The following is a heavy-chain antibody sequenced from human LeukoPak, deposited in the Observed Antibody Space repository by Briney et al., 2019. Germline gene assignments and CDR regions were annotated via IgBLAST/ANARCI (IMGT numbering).Heavy chain of an antibody. CDR2: INPNSGGT. V-gene: IGHV1-2*06. CDR1: GYTFTGYY. J-gene: IGHJ4*02. CDR3: ARDFTGYSSSPGY. Sequence: ASVKASCKASGYTFTGYYMHCVRQAPGQGLEWMGRINPNSGGTNYAQKFQGRVTMTRDTSISTAYMELSRLRSDDTAVYYCARDFTGYSSSPGYWGQGTLVTVSS. D-gene: IGHD6-13*01.